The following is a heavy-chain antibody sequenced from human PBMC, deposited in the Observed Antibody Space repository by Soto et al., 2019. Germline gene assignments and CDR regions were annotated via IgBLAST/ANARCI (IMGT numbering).Heavy chain of an antibody. CDR3: AREWYSSGWYRPYGMDV. CDR2: INPNSGCT. CDR1: GYTFTGYY. Sequence: ASVKVSCKASGYTFTGYYMHWVRQAPGQGLEWMGWINPNSGCTNYAQKFQGRVTMTRDTSISTAYMELSRLRSDDTAVYYCAREWYSSGWYRPYGMDVWGQGTTVTVSS. D-gene: IGHD6-19*01. V-gene: IGHV1-2*02. J-gene: IGHJ6*02.